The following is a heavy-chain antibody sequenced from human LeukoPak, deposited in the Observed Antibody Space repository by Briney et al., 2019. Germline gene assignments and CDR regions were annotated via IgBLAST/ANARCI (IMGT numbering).Heavy chain of an antibody. Sequence: GSLRLSCAASGFTFSTYGRNWVRQAPGKRLEWGSTISGSGDNTYYADSVKGRFRISRDNSKNTLFLQMNSLRAEDTAVYYCAREGVVATIFAFDLWGQGTIVTVSS. CDR1: GFTFSTYG. CDR3: AREGVVATIFAFDL. V-gene: IGHV3-23*01. D-gene: IGHD5-12*01. CDR2: ISGSGDNT. J-gene: IGHJ3*01.